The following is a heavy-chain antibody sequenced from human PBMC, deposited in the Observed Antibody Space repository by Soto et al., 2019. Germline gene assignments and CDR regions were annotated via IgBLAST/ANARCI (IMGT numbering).Heavy chain of an antibody. CDR3: ARLPSFWTGYHGDKRWFGP. Sequence: LGESLKISCKASGYSFTAYWIVWVRQMPCKGLEWMGIIYPDDSDTRYSPSFQGQVTISADKSINTAYLQWSSLKASDTAMYYCARLPSFWTGYHGDKRWFGPWGQGALVTVSS. CDR2: IYPDDSDT. J-gene: IGHJ5*02. D-gene: IGHD3-3*01. CDR1: GYSFTAYW. V-gene: IGHV5-51*01.